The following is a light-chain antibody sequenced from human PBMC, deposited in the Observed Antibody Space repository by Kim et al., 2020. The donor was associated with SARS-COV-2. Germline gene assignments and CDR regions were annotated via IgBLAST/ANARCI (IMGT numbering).Light chain of an antibody. J-gene: IGKJ4*01. CDR3: QQYGGSPLT. V-gene: IGKV3-20*01. CDR1: QSVGSSD. Sequence: SAGERAALSCTASQSVGSSDVAWYQQKPGQAPRLLIYDASNRATDIPDRFSGSGSGTDFTLTISRLEPEDYAVYFCQQYGGSPLTFGGGTKVDIK. CDR2: DAS.